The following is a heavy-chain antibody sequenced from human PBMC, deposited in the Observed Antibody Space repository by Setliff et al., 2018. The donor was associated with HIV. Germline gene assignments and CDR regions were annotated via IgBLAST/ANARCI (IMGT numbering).Heavy chain of an antibody. CDR3: AREVKLTPYRHYYYMDV. CDR2: VNPSGIT. J-gene: IGHJ6*03. V-gene: IGHV4-34*01. Sequence: NPSETLSLTCALYGGSFSGYYWSWIRQSPGKGLEWIGEVNPSGITNYNPPLKSRVTISLDTSKSQFSLNLSSVTAADTAVYYCAREVKLTPYRHYYYMDVWGKGTTVTVSS. CDR1: GGSFSGYY. D-gene: IGHD3-16*01.